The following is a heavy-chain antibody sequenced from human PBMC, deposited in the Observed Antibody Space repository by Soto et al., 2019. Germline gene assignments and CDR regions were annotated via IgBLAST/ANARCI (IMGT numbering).Heavy chain of an antibody. D-gene: IGHD2-8*01. CDR3: ARDLLIGYCTNGVCYRYNWFDP. CDR2: IYYSGST. Sequence: SETLSLTCTVSGGSISSYYWSWIRQPPGKGLEWIGYIYYSGSTNYNPSLKSRVTISVDTSKNQFSLKLSSVTAADTAVYYCARDLLIGYCTNGVCYRYNWFDPWRQGTLVTVSS. V-gene: IGHV4-59*01. J-gene: IGHJ5*02. CDR1: GGSISSYY.